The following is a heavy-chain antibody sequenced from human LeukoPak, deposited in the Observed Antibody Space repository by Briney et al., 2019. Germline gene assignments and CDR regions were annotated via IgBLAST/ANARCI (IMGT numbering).Heavy chain of an antibody. CDR2: IRVSDSRT. CDR3: AKHLQTVTAYRRGFDY. Sequence: PGGSLRLSCAASGFIFSSYAMSWVRQAPGKGLEWVSAIRVSDSRTYYADYVKARFTISRDNSKNTLYLQINSLRAEDTAVYYCAKHLQTVTAYRRGFDYWGQGTLVTVSS. J-gene: IGHJ4*02. CDR1: GFIFSSYA. V-gene: IGHV3-23*01. D-gene: IGHD2-21*02.